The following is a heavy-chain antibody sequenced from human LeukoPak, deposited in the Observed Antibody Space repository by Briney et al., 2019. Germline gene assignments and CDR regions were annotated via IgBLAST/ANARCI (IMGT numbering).Heavy chain of an antibody. Sequence: PSETLSLTCIVSGDSISSGSHYWSWIRQPAGKGLEWIGRIYTSGSTNYNPSLKSRVTISVDTPKNQFSLKLSSVTAADTAVYYCAAGLPHDYWGQGTLVTVSS. CDR2: IYTSGST. V-gene: IGHV4-61*02. CDR3: AAGLPHDY. CDR1: GDSISSGSHY. D-gene: IGHD3-16*01. J-gene: IGHJ4*02.